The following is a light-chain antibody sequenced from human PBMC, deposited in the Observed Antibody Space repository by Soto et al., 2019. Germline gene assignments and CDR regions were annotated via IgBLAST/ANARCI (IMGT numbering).Light chain of an antibody. J-gene: IGKJ1*01. CDR3: QQYNSHWT. CDR2: KAS. Sequence: DIQMTQSPSTLSASVGDRVTITCRASQSISSRLAWYQQKPGKAPKLLIYKASSLESGVPSRFSGSESGTDFTLTISSLQPDDFAIYYCQQYNSHWTFGQGTKVEIK. V-gene: IGKV1-5*03. CDR1: QSISSR.